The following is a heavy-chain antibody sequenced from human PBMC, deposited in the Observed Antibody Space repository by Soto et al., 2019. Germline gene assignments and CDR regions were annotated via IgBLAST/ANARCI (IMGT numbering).Heavy chain of an antibody. Sequence: QVQLVESGGGVVQPGRSLRLSCAAAGFTFSNYAMNWDRQAPGKGLEWVALISYDGNNKYYADSVKGRFTISRDNSKNTLYLQMNSLSAEDTAVYYCGRCTSTSCHLGSDYWGQGTLVTVSS. V-gene: IGHV3-30-3*01. CDR2: ISYDGNNK. J-gene: IGHJ4*02. CDR3: GRCTSTSCHLGSDY. CDR1: GFTFSNYA. D-gene: IGHD2-2*01.